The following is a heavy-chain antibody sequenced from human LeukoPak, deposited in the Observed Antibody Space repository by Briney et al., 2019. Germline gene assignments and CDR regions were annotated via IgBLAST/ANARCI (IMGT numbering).Heavy chain of an antibody. CDR3: AKALLGDYGDYVGSAFDI. Sequence: PGGSLRLSCAASGFTFTSYTMYWVRQAPGKGLEWVSIIGNNGGGIHYADSVKGRFTISRDNSKNTLYLQMNSLRAEDTAVYYCAKALLGDYGDYVGSAFDIWGQGTMVTVSS. CDR1: GFTFTSYT. D-gene: IGHD4-17*01. V-gene: IGHV3-23*01. CDR2: IGNNGGGI. J-gene: IGHJ3*02.